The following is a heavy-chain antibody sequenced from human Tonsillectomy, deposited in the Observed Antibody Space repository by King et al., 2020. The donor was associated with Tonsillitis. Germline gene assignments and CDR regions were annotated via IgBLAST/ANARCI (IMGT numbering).Heavy chain of an antibody. D-gene: IGHD6-19*01. CDR2: ISSSSTI. V-gene: IGHV3-48*01. CDR3: ARGIAVAGKGVSFDY. Sequence: QLVQSGGGLVQPGGSLRLSCAASGFTFSSYSMNWVRQAPGKGLEWVSYISSSSTIYYADSVKGRFTISRDNAKNSLYLQMNSLRAEDTAVYYCARGIAVAGKGVSFDYWGQGTLVTVSS. CDR1: GFTFSSYS. J-gene: IGHJ4*02.